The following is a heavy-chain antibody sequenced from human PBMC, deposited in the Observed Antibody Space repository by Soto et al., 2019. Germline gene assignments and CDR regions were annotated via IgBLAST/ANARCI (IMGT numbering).Heavy chain of an antibody. J-gene: IGHJ6*03. CDR1: GGSISSYY. D-gene: IGHD2-2*01. V-gene: IGHV4-59*08. CDR3: ARTLYCSSTSCYPGYDYYYMDV. Sequence: SETLSLTCTVSGGSISSYYWSWIRQPPGKGLEGLGYIYDSGSTNYNPSLKSRVTISVATSKNQFSLKLSSVTAADTAVYYCARTLYCSSTSCYPGYDYYYMDVWGKGTTVTVSS. CDR2: IYDSGST.